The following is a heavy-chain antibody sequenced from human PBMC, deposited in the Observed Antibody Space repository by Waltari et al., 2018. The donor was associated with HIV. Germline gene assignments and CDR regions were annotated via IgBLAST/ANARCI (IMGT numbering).Heavy chain of an antibody. CDR1: GFTFDDYT. J-gene: IGHJ4*02. V-gene: IGHV3-43*01. Sequence: EVQLVESGGVVVQPGGSLRLSCAASGFTFDDYTMHWVRQAPGKGLEWVSLISWDGGSTYYADSVKGRFTISRDNSKNSLYLQMNSLRTEDTALYYCARSRSVLRFLEWFVFDYWGQGTLVTVSS. CDR3: ARSRSVLRFLEWFVFDY. D-gene: IGHD3-3*01. CDR2: ISWDGGST.